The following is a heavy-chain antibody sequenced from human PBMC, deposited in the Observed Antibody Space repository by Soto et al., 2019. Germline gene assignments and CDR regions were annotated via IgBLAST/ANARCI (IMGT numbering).Heavy chain of an antibody. D-gene: IGHD2-21*01. CDR2: MNPDTGTT. CDR1: GYTFTHYD. CDR3: GSCPINGGDLDFAH. J-gene: IGHJ4*02. Sequence: QVQLVQSGAEVRKPGASVKLSCQASGYTFTHYDIHWVRQAPGQGLEWLGIMNPDTGTTSYAQTFQGRVTLTADTSASTVYLDLSGLAAEDTAVYYCGSCPINGGDLDFAHLGQGTLGTVS. V-gene: IGHV1-46*01.